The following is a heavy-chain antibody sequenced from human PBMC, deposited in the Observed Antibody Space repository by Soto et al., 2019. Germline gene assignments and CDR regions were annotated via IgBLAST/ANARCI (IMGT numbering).Heavy chain of an antibody. V-gene: IGHV1-69*04. CDR3: ARDQHRPTGHYYYYYMDV. CDR1: GGTFSSYT. Sequence: ASVKVSCKASGGTFSSYTISWVRQAPGQGLEWMGRIIPILGIANYAQKFQGRVTITADKSTSTAYMELSSLRSEDTAVYYCARDQHRPTGHYYYYYMDVWGKGTTVTVSS. CDR2: IIPILGIA. D-gene: IGHD4-17*01. J-gene: IGHJ6*03.